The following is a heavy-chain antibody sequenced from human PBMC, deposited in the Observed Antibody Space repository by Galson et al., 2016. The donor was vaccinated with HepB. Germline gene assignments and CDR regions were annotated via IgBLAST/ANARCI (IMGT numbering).Heavy chain of an antibody. CDR1: GFTFSSYA. CDR2: ITGSASST. Sequence: SLRLSCAASGFTFSSYAMSWVRQAPGKGLEWVSLITGSASSTYYADSVKGRFTISRDNYRNSLFVQMTSLRAEDTAVYYCAKAETPGTPGRIGHIDFWGQGTLVTVSS. J-gene: IGHJ4*02. CDR3: AKAETPGTPGRIGHIDF. D-gene: IGHD1-7*01. V-gene: IGHV3-23*01.